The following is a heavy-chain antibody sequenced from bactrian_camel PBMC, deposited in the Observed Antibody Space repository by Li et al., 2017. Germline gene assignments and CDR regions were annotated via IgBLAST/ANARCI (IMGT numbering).Heavy chain of an antibody. CDR3: AADPARGISFENPWAYKW. J-gene: IGHJ4*01. Sequence: VQLVESGGGSVQAGGSLRLSCEASGYFDTIGCAGWYRQVPGKEREGVAAIDRDGKIIYAESVKGRFTISKDNAKNTLYLQMNSLKPEDTAMYYCAADPARGISFENPWAYKWWGQGTQVTVS. V-gene: IGHV3S53*01. CDR1: GYFDTIGC. D-gene: IGHD1*01. CDR2: IDRDGKI.